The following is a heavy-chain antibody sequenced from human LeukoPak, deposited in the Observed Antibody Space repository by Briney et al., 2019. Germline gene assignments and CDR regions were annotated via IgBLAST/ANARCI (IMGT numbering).Heavy chain of an antibody. V-gene: IGHV3-23*01. D-gene: IGHD1-1*01. J-gene: IGHJ3*02. CDR2: ISNSGGIS. CDR1: GLTFSRYA. Sequence: PGGSLRLSCAVSGLTFSRYAINWVRQPPGKGLEWVSIISNSGGISVYADSVKGRFTISRDNSKNTLYLQMSSLRAEDTAVYYCAVEGFDIRGHGTMVTVSS. CDR3: AVEGFDI.